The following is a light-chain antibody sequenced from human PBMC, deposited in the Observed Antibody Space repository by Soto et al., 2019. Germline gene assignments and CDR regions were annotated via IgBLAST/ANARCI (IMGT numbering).Light chain of an antibody. V-gene: IGLV6-57*01. CDR1: SGSIASNY. Sequence: NFMLTQPHSVSESPGKTVTISCTRSSGSIASNYVQWHQQRPGSSPTTVIYEDNQRPSGVPERFSGSIDSSSNSASLTISGLKSEEEADYYCQSYDSSNWVFGGGTKLTVL. CDR3: QSYDSSNWV. CDR2: EDN. J-gene: IGLJ3*02.